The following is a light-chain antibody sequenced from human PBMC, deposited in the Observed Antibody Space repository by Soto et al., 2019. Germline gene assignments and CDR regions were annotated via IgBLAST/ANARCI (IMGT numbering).Light chain of an antibody. J-gene: IGKJ2*01. V-gene: IGKV3-11*01. CDR2: DAS. CDR3: QQRSNWPPYT. CDR1: QSVSSY. Sequence: EIVLTQSPATLSLSPGERATISCRASQSVSSYLAWYQQKPGQAPRRLIYDASNRATGIPARFSGSGSGTDFTLTISSLEPEDFAVYYSQQRSNWPPYTFGQGTKLEIK.